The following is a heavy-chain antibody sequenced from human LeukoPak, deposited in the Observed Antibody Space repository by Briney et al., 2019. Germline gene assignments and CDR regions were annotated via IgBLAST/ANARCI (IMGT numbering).Heavy chain of an antibody. D-gene: IGHD4-17*01. CDR2: TYYRSKWSN. V-gene: IGHV6-1*01. CDR1: GDSVSSTGAA. CDR3: ARIYNYGDYLQYFDY. J-gene: IGHJ4*02. Sequence: SQTLSLTCAISGDSVSSTGAAWVWIRQSPSRGLEWLGRTYYRSKWSNDSAVSVKSRITINPDTSKNHFSLHSNSVTAADTAVYYCARIYNYGDYLQYFDYWGQGTLVTVSS.